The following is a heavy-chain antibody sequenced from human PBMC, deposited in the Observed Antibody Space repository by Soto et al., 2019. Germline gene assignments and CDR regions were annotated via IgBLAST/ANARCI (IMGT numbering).Heavy chain of an antibody. D-gene: IGHD6-13*01. Sequence: QVQLVESGGGVVQPGRSLRLSCAASGFTFSSYAMHWVRQAPGKGLEWVAVISYDGSNKYYADSVKGRFTISRDNSKNTLYLQMNSLRAKDTAVYYCARDWQQLDYWGQGTLVTVSS. J-gene: IGHJ4*02. V-gene: IGHV3-30-3*01. CDR3: ARDWQQLDY. CDR1: GFTFSSYA. CDR2: ISYDGSNK.